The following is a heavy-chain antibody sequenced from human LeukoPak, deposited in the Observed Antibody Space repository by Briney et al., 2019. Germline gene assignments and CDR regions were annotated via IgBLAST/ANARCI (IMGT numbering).Heavy chain of an antibody. V-gene: IGHV4-59*01. Sequence: PSETLSLTCTVSGGSISSYYWSWIRQPPGKGLEWIGYIYYSGSTNYNPSLKSRVTISVDTSKNQFSLKLSSVTAADTAVYYCARAGNNWFGELLYYDYWGQGTLVTVSS. CDR1: GGSISSYY. CDR2: IYYSGST. J-gene: IGHJ4*02. D-gene: IGHD3-10*01. CDR3: ARAGNNWFGELLYYDY.